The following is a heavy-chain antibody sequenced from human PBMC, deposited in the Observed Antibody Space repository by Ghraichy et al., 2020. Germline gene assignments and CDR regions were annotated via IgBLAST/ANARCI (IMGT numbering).Heavy chain of an antibody. CDR3: PRSLKIPIF. Sequence: GGSLRLSCTASGFSFSTYEMNWVRQAPGKGLEWVSFISSSGDTTYYADSVKGRFTISRDNAINSLYLQMNSLRADDPAVYYCPRSLKIPIFGGQGTLVTVSS. J-gene: IGHJ4*02. CDR2: ISSSGDTT. CDR1: GFSFSTYE. V-gene: IGHV3-48*03. D-gene: IGHD3-3*01.